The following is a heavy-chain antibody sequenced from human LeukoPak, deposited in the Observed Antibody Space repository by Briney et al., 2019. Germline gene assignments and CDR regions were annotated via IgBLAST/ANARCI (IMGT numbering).Heavy chain of an antibody. V-gene: IGHV4-30-4*01. J-gene: IGHJ3*02. Sequence: SQTLSLTCTVSGGSISSGDYYWSWIRQPPGKGLEWIGYIYYSGSTYYNPSLKSRVTISVDTSKNQFSLELSSVTAADTAVYYCARALWFGDLGDAFDIWGQGTMVTVSS. CDR2: IYYSGST. CDR1: GGSISSGDYY. CDR3: ARALWFGDLGDAFDI. D-gene: IGHD3-10*01.